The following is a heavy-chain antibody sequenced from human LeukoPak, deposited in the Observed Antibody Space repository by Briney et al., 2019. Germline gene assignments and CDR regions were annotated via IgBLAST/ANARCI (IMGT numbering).Heavy chain of an antibody. V-gene: IGHV1-18*01. Sequence: ASVKVSCRASGYTFTNYDITWIRQAPGQGLEWMGYITPYNGNTKYAQKLQGRVTMTTDTSTSTVYMELRSLRSDDTAVYYCAREASSGAYNDYWGQGTPVTVSS. J-gene: IGHJ4*02. D-gene: IGHD1-26*01. CDR2: ITPYNGNT. CDR1: GYTFTNYD. CDR3: AREASSGAYNDY.